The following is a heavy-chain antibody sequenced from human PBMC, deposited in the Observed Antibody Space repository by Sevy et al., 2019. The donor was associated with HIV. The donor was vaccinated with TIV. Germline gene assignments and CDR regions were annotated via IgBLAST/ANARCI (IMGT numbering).Heavy chain of an antibody. Sequence: SETLSLTCTVSGGSISGYYWTWIRQPPGKGLEWLGYMYYSGSTNYNPSLKSRVTISVDTSKNQFSLKLSSVTAADTAVYYFARGLYGDYADYFDYWGQGILVTVSS. J-gene: IGHJ4*02. D-gene: IGHD4-17*01. CDR3: ARGLYGDYADYFDY. V-gene: IGHV4-59*13. CDR2: MYYSGST. CDR1: GGSISGYY.